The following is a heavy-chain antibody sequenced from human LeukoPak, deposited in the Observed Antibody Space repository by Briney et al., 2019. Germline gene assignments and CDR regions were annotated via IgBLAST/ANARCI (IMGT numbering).Heavy chain of an antibody. Sequence: GGTLILPCAASGFALCSYWVHCVRQAPGKGLVWVSRINSDGSSTSYADSVKGRFTISRDNAKNTLYLQMNSLRAEDTAVYYCADSTRNWGQGTLVTVSS. V-gene: IGHV3-74*01. J-gene: IGHJ4*02. CDR3: ADSTRN. CDR2: INSDGSST. D-gene: IGHD2-2*01. CDR1: GFALCSYW.